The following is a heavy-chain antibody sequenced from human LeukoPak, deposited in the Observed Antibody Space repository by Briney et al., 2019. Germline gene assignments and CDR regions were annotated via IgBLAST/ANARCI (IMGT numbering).Heavy chain of an antibody. CDR3: ARSGGYSSSWSL. CDR1: GGSISTYY. Sequence: SETLSLTCTVSGGSISTYYWNWIRQPPGKGLEWIGYISNTAITTYNPSLKSRVTISVDTSKSQFSLKLSSVTAADTAVYYCARSGGYSSSWSLWGQGTLVTVSS. CDR2: ISNTAIT. V-gene: IGHV4-59*01. J-gene: IGHJ4*02. D-gene: IGHD6-13*01.